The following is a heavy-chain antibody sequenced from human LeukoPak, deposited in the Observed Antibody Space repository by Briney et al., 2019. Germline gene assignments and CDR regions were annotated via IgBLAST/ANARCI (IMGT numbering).Heavy chain of an antibody. V-gene: IGHV4-39*01. CDR1: TGSISSSSYY. J-gene: IGHJ4*02. CDR2: IYYSGST. CDR3: ARHQPSRQLVQDPFDY. D-gene: IGHD6-6*01. Sequence: PSETLSLTCTVSTGSISSSSYYWGWIRQPPGKGLEWIGSIYYSGSTYYNPSLKSRVTVSVDTSKNQFSLKLSSVTAADTAVYYCARHQPSRQLVQDPFDYWGQGTLVTVSS.